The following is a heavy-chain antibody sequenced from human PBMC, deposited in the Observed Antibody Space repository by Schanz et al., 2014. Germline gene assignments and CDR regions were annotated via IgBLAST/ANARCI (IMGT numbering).Heavy chain of an antibody. CDR3: ASNRPYGTTWLGAFDY. V-gene: IGHV3-NL1*01. CDR1: GFTFSNSP. J-gene: IGHJ4*02. CDR2: IYSGGST. D-gene: IGHD6-13*01. Sequence: QVQLVESGGGVVQPGRSLRLSCAASGFTFSNSPLHWVRQAPGKGLDWVAVIYSGGSTFYTDSVKGRFTISRDNSKNTLYLQMNSLIAEDTAVYYCASNRPYGTTWLGAFDYWGQGTRVTVSS.